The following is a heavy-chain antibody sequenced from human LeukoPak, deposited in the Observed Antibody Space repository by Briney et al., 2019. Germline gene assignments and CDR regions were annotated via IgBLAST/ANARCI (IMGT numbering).Heavy chain of an antibody. CDR3: ARLGRFGVELDI. V-gene: IGHV4-38-2*02. CDR1: GYSISSGYF. Sequence: PSETLSLTCTVSGYSISSGYFWGWMRQPPGKGLEWIGSIYHSGRTYYNPSLKSRVSISVDTSKNQFSLKLSSVTAADTAVYYCARLGRFGVELDIWGQGTMVTVSS. J-gene: IGHJ3*02. D-gene: IGHD3-10*01. CDR2: IYHSGRT.